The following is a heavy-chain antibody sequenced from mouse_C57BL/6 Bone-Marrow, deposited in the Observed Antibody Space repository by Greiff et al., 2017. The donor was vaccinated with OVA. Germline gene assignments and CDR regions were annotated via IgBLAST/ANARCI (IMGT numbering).Heavy chain of an antibody. Sequence: QVQLQQPGAELVKPGASVKLSCKASGYTFTSYWMHWVKQRPGQGLEWIGMIHPNSGSTNYNEKFKSKATLTVDKSSSTAYMQLSSLTSEDSAVYYCARSYSIYSAWFAYWGQGTLVTVSA. J-gene: IGHJ3*01. CDR1: GYTFTSYW. D-gene: IGHD2-5*01. CDR2: IHPNSGST. CDR3: ARSYSIYSAWFAY. V-gene: IGHV1-64*01.